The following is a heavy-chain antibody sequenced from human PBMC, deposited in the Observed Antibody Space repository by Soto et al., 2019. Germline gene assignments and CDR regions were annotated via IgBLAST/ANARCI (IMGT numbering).Heavy chain of an antibody. J-gene: IGHJ4*02. V-gene: IGHV3-33*08. CDR2: IWYDGSNK. CDR3: ARESTVTMNTGLWYFDY. Sequence: PGGSLSLSCAASGFTFSNYAMSWVRQAPGKGLEWVAVIWYDGSNKYYADSVKGRFTISRDNSKNTLYLQMNSLRAEDTAVYYCARESTVTMNTGLWYFDYWGQGTLVTVSS. D-gene: IGHD4-17*01. CDR1: GFTFSNYA.